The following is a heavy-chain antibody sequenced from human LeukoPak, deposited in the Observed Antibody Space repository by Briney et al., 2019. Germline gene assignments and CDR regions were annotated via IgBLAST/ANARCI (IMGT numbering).Heavy chain of an antibody. V-gene: IGHV3-11*01. Sequence: GGSLRLSSAASGFTFNDYYMSRIRQAPGKGLEWLSYIDIGGTNTHYADSVKGRFTISRDNAKKSLYLEMNNLRAEDTAVYYCATDGAGFDTWGQGVLVTVSS. CDR3: ATDGAGFDT. CDR1: GFTFNDYY. CDR2: IDIGGTNT. J-gene: IGHJ5*02.